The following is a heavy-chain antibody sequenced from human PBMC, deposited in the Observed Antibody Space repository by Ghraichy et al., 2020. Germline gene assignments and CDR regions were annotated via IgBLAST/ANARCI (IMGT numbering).Heavy chain of an antibody. J-gene: IGHJ5*02. V-gene: IGHV3-73*01. D-gene: IGHD3-10*01. CDR1: GFTFSGSA. Sequence: GGSLRLSCAASGFTFSGSAMHWVRQASGKGLEWVGRIRSKANSYATAYAASVKGRFTISRDDSKNTAYLQMNSLKTEDTAVYYCTKGLYGSGYGWFDPWGQGTLVTVSS. CDR2: IRSKANSYAT. CDR3: TKGLYGSGYGWFDP.